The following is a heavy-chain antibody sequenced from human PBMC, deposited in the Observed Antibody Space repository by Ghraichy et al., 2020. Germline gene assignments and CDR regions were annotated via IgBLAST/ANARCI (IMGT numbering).Heavy chain of an antibody. J-gene: IGHJ6*02. CDR2: IYYSGST. CDR3: ARDSLGGYYPHYYYYGMDV. CDR1: GGSISSSSYY. Sequence: SETLSLTCTVSGGSISSSSYYWGWIRQPPGKGLEWIGSIYYSGSTYYNPSLKSRVTISVDTSKNQFSLKLSSVTAADTAVYYCARDSLGGYYPHYYYYGMDVWGQGTTVTVSS. V-gene: IGHV4-39*02. D-gene: IGHD3-22*01.